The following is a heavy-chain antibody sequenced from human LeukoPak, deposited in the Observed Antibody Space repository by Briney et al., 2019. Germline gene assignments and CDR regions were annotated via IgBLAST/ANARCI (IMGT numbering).Heavy chain of an antibody. CDR3: ARPNDYYDSSGQYYFDY. J-gene: IGHJ4*02. V-gene: IGHV4-39*01. Sequence: PSETLSLTCTVSGGSISSSSYYWGWVRQPPGKGLEWNGSIYYSGSTYYNPSLKSRVTISVDTSKNQFSLKLSSVTAADTAVYYCARPNDYYDSSGQYYFDYWGQGTLVTVSS. CDR2: IYYSGST. D-gene: IGHD3-22*01. CDR1: GGSISSSSYY.